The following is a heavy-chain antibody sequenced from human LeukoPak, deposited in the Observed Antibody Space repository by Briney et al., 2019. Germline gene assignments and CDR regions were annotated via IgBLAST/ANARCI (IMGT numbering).Heavy chain of an antibody. CDR1: GFTFGSNA. V-gene: IGHV3-23*01. D-gene: IGHD5-18*01. J-gene: IGHJ4*02. CDR2: ISGNGANT. CDR3: AKPRGYSYGHFDY. Sequence: GGSLRLSCAASGFTFGSNAMNWVRQAPGKGLEWVSAISGNGANTYYADSVKGRFTISRDNSKNTLYLQMNSLRAEDTAVYYCAKPRGYSYGHFDYWGQGTLVTVSS.